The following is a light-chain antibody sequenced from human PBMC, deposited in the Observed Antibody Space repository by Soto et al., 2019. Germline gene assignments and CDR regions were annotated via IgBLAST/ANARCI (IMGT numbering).Light chain of an antibody. CDR1: QSVSSN. CDR3: QQYNNWPFT. V-gene: IGKV3-15*01. CDR2: GAS. J-gene: IGKJ3*01. Sequence: EIVMTQSPATLSVSPGERATLSSRASQSVSSNLAWYQQKPGQAPRLLIYGASTRATGIPARFSGSGSGTEFTLTISSLQSEDFAVYYCQQYNNWPFTFGPGTKVDI.